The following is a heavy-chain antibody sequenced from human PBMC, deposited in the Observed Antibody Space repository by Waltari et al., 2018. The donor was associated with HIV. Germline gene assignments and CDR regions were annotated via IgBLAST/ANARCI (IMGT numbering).Heavy chain of an antibody. J-gene: IGHJ3*02. V-gene: IGHV5-51*01. Sequence: EVQLVQSGAEVKKPGEPLTISCTGSGYTVTSYWIGWVRQMPGKGLEWMGIIYPGDSDTTYSPSFQGQVTISADKSISTAYLQWSSLKASDTAMYYCARQYMVVVPYAFGIWGRGTMVTVSS. D-gene: IGHD2-15*01. CDR1: GYTVTSYW. CDR3: ARQYMVVVPYAFGI. CDR2: IYPGDSDT.